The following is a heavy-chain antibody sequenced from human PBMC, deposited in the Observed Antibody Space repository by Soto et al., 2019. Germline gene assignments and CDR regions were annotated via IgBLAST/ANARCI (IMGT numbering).Heavy chain of an antibody. J-gene: IGHJ4*02. Sequence: LRLSCAASGFTFSSYGMHWVRQAPGKGLEWVAVISYDGSNKYYADSVKGRFTISRDNSKNTLYLQMNSLRAEDTAVYYCAKDLLYSSRGAQGFDYWGQGTLVTVSS. D-gene: IGHD6-13*01. CDR3: AKDLLYSSRGAQGFDY. CDR2: ISYDGSNK. CDR1: GFTFSSYG. V-gene: IGHV3-30*18.